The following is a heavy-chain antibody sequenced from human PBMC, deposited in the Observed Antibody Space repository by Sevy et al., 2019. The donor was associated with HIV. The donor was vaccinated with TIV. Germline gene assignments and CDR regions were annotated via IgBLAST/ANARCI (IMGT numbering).Heavy chain of an antibody. D-gene: IGHD1-1*01. CDR1: GFTFSSNT. V-gene: IGHV3-21*01. CDR3: AKNPVWDDGSSPIDY. Sequence: GGSLRLSCAASGFTFSSNTMNWVRQAPGKGLEWVSSISSRSSYIYYTDSVKGRFITSRDDAKNSLYLDMHSLRVEDTAVYYCAKNPVWDDGSSPIDYGGQGTVVTVSS. CDR2: ISSRSSYI. J-gene: IGHJ4*02.